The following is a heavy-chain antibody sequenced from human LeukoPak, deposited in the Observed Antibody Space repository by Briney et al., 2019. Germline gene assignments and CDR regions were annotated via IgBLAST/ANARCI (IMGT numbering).Heavy chain of an antibody. CDR3: ARVVGSSWLKYYYYYMDV. CDR2: INHSGST. D-gene: IGHD6-13*01. J-gene: IGHJ6*03. CDR1: GGSFSGYY. V-gene: IGHV4-34*01. Sequence: SETLSLTCAVYGGSFSGYYWNWIRQPPGKGLEWIGEINHSGSTNYNPSLKSRVTISVDTSKNQFSLKLSSVTAADTAAYYCARVVGSSWLKYYYYYMDVWGKGTTVTVSS.